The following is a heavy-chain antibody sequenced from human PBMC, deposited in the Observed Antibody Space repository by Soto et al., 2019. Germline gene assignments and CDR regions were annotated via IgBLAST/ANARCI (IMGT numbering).Heavy chain of an antibody. Sequence: QVQLQESGPGLVKPSQTLSLTCTVSGGSISSGGYYWSWIRQHPGKGLEWIGYIYYSGSTYYNPSLKSRVTISVDTSKNQFSRKLSSVTAADTAVYYCARDGIAAAANWFDPWGQGTLVTVSS. CDR1: GGSISSGGYY. CDR2: IYYSGST. CDR3: ARDGIAAAANWFDP. D-gene: IGHD6-13*01. V-gene: IGHV4-31*03. J-gene: IGHJ5*02.